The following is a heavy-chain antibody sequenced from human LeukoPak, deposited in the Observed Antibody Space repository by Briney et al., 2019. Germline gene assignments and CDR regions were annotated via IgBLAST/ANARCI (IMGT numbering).Heavy chain of an antibody. Sequence: SETLSLTWAVYGGSFSGYYWSWIRQPPGKGLEWIGEINHSGSTNYNPSLKSRVTMSVDTSKNQFSLKLSSVTAADTAVYYCARDVKYQLDSLRWFDPWGQGTLVTVSS. CDR1: GGSFSGYY. CDR3: ARDVKYQLDSLRWFDP. V-gene: IGHV4-34*01. CDR2: INHSGST. D-gene: IGHD2-2*01. J-gene: IGHJ5*02.